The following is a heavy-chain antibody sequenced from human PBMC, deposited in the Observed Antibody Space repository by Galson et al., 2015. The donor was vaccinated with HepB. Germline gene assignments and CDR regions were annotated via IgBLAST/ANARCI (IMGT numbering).Heavy chain of an antibody. CDR2: IIPIFGTA. J-gene: IGHJ6*02. CDR1: GGTFSSYA. CDR3: ARGASVYTVTTSFAHYYYYGMDV. D-gene: IGHD4-17*01. Sequence: SVKVSCKASGGTFSSYAISWVRQAPGQGLEWMGGIIPIFGTANYAQKFQGRVTITADESTSTAYMELSSLRSEDTAVYYCARGASVYTVTTSFAHYYYYGMDVWGQGTTVTVSS. V-gene: IGHV1-69*13.